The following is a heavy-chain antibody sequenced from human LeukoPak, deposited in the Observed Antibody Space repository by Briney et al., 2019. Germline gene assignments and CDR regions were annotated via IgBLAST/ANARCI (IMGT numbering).Heavy chain of an antibody. CDR2: ISWNSGDI. J-gene: IGHJ4*02. CDR3: ARGSTYYDSSGQVPFDY. D-gene: IGHD3-22*01. CDR1: GFSFGGYA. Sequence: PGRSLRLSCAASGFSFGGYALHWVRQAPGKGLEWVASISWNSGDIVHADSVKGRFTISRDNAKNSLYLQMNSLRAEDTAVYYCARGSTYYDSSGQVPFDYWGQGTLVTVSS. V-gene: IGHV3-9*01.